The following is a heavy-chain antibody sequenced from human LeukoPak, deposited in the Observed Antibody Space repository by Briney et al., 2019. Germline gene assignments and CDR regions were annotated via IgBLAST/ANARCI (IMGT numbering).Heavy chain of an antibody. D-gene: IGHD3-10*01. V-gene: IGHV4-59*08. J-gene: IGHJ4*02. CDR3: ARRGSGSYSPFDY. CDR1: DGSISSYY. CDR2: IYYSGST. Sequence: SETLSLTCTVSDGSISSYYWSWLRQPPGKGLEWLGYIYYSGSTKYNPSLKSRVTISVDTSKNQFSLELSSVTAADTAVYYCARRGSGSYSPFDYWGQGTLVTVSS.